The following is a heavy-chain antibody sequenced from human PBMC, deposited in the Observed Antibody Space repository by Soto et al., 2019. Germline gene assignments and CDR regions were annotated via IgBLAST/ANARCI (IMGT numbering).Heavy chain of an antibody. J-gene: IGHJ4*02. V-gene: IGHV3-23*01. CDR2: ISVSGDST. CDR1: GFTFSSYA. Sequence: GGSLRLSCAASGFTFSSYAMSWVRQPPRKGLEWVSAISVSGDSTYYADSVKGRFTISRDNSKNTVYLQMNSLRAEDTAVYYCAAPRLGYWGQGTLVTVSS. CDR3: AAPRLGY. D-gene: IGHD6-25*01.